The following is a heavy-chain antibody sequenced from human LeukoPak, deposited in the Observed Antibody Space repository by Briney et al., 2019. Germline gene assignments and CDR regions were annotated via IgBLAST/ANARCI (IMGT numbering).Heavy chain of an antibody. D-gene: IGHD2/OR15-2a*01. CDR1: GFTFSSYT. CDR2: ISSSSSYI. CDR3: ARGTYTTSPRNPKYYFDY. J-gene: IGHJ4*02. Sequence: GGSLRLSCAASGFTFSSYTMNWVRQTPGKGLEWVSSISSSSSYIYYADSVKGRFTISRDNAKNSLYLHMNSLGAEDTAVYYCARGTYTTSPRNPKYYFDYWGQGTLVTVSS. V-gene: IGHV3-21*01.